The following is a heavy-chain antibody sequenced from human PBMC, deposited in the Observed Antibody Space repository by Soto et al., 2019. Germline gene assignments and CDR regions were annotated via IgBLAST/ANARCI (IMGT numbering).Heavy chain of an antibody. CDR1: GGTFSTYT. J-gene: IGHJ4*02. Sequence: QVHLVQSGTEVRRPGSSVTVSCKVSGGTFSTYTISWVRQAPGQGLQWMGGITPILRETTYAQNFQGRVSITADISATTAYMELSDLTSEDTAVYFCGRVPRYSFPTSDSLDQWGKGPRVTVSS. V-gene: IGHV1-69*06. CDR2: ITPILRET. D-gene: IGHD5-18*01. CDR3: GRVPRYSFPTSDSLDQ.